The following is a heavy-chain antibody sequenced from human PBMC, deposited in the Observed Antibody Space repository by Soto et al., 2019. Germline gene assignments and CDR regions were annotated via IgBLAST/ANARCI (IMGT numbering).Heavy chain of an antibody. J-gene: IGHJ6*03. CDR3: ARGGYDCGCSYGYDPLCYYYMDV. Sequence: GSLRLSCAASGFTFSSYSMNWVRQAPGKGLEWVSSISSSSSYIYYADSVKGRFTISRDNAKNSLYQQMNSLRAEDTGVCYGARGGYDCGCSYGYDPLCYYYMDVWGKGTTVTVSS. CDR2: ISSSSSYI. CDR1: GFTFSSYS. D-gene: IGHD5-18*01. V-gene: IGHV3-21*01.